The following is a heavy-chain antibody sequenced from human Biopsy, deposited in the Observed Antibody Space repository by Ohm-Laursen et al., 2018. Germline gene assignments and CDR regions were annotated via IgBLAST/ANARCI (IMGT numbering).Heavy chain of an antibody. J-gene: IGHJ6*02. CDR2: INHRGNT. D-gene: IGHD3-16*01. CDR1: GGSFSGYY. Sequence: PSDTLSLTCAVYGGSFSGYYWSWIRQPPGKGLEWIGEINHRGNTNHNPSLKRRGTISVDTSKNQFSLKLGSVTAADTAVYYCARAVDYYDPYYYYGLDVWGQGTTVTVSS. V-gene: IGHV4-34*01. CDR3: ARAVDYYDPYYYYGLDV.